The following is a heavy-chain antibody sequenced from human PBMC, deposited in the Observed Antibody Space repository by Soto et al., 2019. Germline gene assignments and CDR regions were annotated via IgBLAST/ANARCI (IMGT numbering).Heavy chain of an antibody. V-gene: IGHV3-74*01. J-gene: IGHJ6*02. CDR1: GFTFSSYW. D-gene: IGHD1-1*01. CDR3: ARGWNDAYYYYGMDV. Sequence: SLRLSCAASGFTFSSYWMHWVRQAPGKGLVWVSRINSDGSSTSYADSVKGRFTISRDNAKNTLYLQMNSLRAEDTAVYYCARGWNDAYYYYGMDVWGQGTTVTVSS. CDR2: INSDGSST.